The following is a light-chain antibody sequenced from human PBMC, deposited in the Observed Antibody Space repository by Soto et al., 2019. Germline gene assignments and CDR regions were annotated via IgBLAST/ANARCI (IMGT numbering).Light chain of an antibody. CDR3: QTWGTGIKV. Sequence: QPVLTQSPSASASLGASVKLTCTLSSGHNSYAIAWHQQQPEKGPRYLMKLNSDGSHSKGDGIPDRLSGSSSGAERYLTISSLQSEDEADYYCQTWGTGIKVFGGGTKLTVL. V-gene: IGLV4-69*01. J-gene: IGLJ2*01. CDR1: SGHNSYA. CDR2: LNSDGSH.